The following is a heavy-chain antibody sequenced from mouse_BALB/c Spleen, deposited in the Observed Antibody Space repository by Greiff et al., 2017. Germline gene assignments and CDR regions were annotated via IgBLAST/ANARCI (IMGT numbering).Heavy chain of an antibody. CDR2: ISYDGSN. CDR1: GYSITSGYY. V-gene: IGHV3-6*02. D-gene: IGHD1-2*01. Sequence: EVQVVESGPGLVKPSQSLSLTCSVTGYSITSGYYWNWIRQFPGNKLEWMGYISYDGSNNYNPSLKNRISITRDTSKNQFFLKLNSVTTEDTATYYCASLIHYSLAYWGQGTLVTVSA. J-gene: IGHJ3*01. CDR3: ASLIHYSLAY.